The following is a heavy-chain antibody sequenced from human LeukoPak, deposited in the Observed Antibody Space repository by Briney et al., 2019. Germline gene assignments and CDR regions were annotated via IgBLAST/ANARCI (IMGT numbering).Heavy chain of an antibody. D-gene: IGHD5-18*01. CDR1: GGSISSYY. J-gene: IGHJ6*02. Sequence: SETLSLTCTVSGGSISSYYWSWIRQPAGKGLEWIGRIYTSGSTNYNPSLKGRVTMSVDTSKNQFSLKLSSVTAADTAVYYCARDVILDTAMVKDGMDVWGQGTTVTVSS. V-gene: IGHV4-4*07. CDR3: ARDVILDTAMVKDGMDV. CDR2: IYTSGST.